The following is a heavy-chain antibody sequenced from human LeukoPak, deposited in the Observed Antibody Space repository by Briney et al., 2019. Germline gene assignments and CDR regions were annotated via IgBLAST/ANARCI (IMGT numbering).Heavy chain of an antibody. CDR1: GGSFSGYY. CDR3: ARGPLKTMCSSSTSCYTPNWFDP. D-gene: IGHD2-2*02. J-gene: IGHJ5*02. Sequence: SETLSLTCAVYGGSFSGYYWSWIRQPPGKGLEWIGYIYYSGSTNYNPSLKGRVTISADTSKNQFSLKLSSVTAADTAVYYCARGPLKTMCSSSTSCYTPNWFDPWGQGTLVIVSS. CDR2: IYYSGST. V-gene: IGHV4-59*01.